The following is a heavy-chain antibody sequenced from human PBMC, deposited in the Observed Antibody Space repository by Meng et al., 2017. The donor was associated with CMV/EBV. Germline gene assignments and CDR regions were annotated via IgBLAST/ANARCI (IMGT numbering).Heavy chain of an antibody. J-gene: IGHJ6*02. CDR3: ARDNLDNRNPRHYYYGMDV. CDR2: INPNSGGT. V-gene: IGHV1-2*02. CDR1: GYTFTGYY. Sequence: ASVKVSCKASGYTFTGYYMHWVRQAPGQGLEWMGWINPNSGGTNYAQKFQGRVTMTRDTSISTAYMELSRLRSDATAVYYCARDNLDNRNPRHYYYGMDVWGQGTTVTVSS. D-gene: IGHD1-14*01.